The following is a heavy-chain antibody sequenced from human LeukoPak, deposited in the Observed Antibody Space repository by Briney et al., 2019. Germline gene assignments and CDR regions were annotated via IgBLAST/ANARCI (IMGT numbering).Heavy chain of an antibody. Sequence: SQTLSLTCSVSGDSISSGGYFWSWIRQSPGKGLEWIGYINHSGSTFYNPSLKSRVTISVDRSKYQFSLKLSSVTAADTAVYYCARGTSASGTCWFGPWGQGILVTVSS. CDR2: INHSGST. J-gene: IGHJ5*02. CDR1: GDSISSGGYF. CDR3: ARGTSASGTCWFGP. D-gene: IGHD6-13*01. V-gene: IGHV4-30-2*06.